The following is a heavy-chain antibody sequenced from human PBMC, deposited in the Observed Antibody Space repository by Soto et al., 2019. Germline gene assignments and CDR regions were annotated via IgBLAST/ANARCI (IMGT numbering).Heavy chain of an antibody. J-gene: IGHJ4*02. CDR2: TYYRSKWSN. V-gene: IGHV6-1*01. CDR3: ARDYGSGYDYFDY. D-gene: IGHD5-12*01. Sequence: SHTLSLTCAISGYSVSSNSAALNWIRQSPSGGLEWLGRTYYRSKWSNEYAVSVKSRITINPDTSKNQFSLQLNSVTPEDTAVYYCARDYGSGYDYFDYWGQGTLVTVSS. CDR1: GYSVSSNSAA.